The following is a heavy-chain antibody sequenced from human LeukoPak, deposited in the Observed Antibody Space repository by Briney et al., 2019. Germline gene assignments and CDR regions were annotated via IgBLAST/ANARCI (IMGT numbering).Heavy chain of an antibody. D-gene: IGHD6-13*01. J-gene: IGHJ6*03. CDR1: GYTFTGYY. V-gene: IGHV1-2*02. Sequence: ASVKVSCKASGYTFTGYYMHWVRQAPGQGLEWMGWINPNSGGTNYAQKFQGRVTMTRDTSISTAYMELSRLRSDDTAVYYCASSGYSSSWSRYYYYMDVWGKGTTVTVSS. CDR3: ASSGYSSSWSRYYYYMDV. CDR2: INPNSGGT.